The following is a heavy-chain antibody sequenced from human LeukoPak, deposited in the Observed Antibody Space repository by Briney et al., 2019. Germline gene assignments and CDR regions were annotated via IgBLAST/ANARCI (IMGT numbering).Heavy chain of an antibody. Sequence: PGGSLRLSCAASGFTFDDYAMHWVRQAPGKGLEWVSGISWNSGSIGYADSVKGRLTISRDNAKNSLYLQMNSLRAEDTALYYCAKDYGTDCSSTSCYIDYWGQGTLVTVSS. D-gene: IGHD2-2*02. CDR1: GFTFDDYA. J-gene: IGHJ4*02. V-gene: IGHV3-9*01. CDR2: ISWNSGSI. CDR3: AKDYGTDCSSTSCYIDY.